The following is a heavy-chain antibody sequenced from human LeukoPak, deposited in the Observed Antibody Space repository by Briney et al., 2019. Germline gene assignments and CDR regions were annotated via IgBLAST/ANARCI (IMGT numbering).Heavy chain of an antibody. CDR1: GYPFSNYN. D-gene: IGHD3-22*01. Sequence: GGSLRLSCAASGYPFSNYNMIWVRQAPGKGLVWVSYISTSGRAIFYADSMKSRCTTSRENAKNSLFLQINSLRDEDTPVYCRARVPLYDRSGYYFDYWGLGTLVTASS. CDR3: ARVPLYDRSGYYFDY. CDR2: ISTSGRAI. J-gene: IGHJ4*02. V-gene: IGHV3-48*02.